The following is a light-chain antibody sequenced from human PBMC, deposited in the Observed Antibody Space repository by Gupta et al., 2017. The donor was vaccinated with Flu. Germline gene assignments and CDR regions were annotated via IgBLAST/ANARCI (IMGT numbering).Light chain of an antibody. CDR3: SSSTSSSTLV. Sequence: ITISWTGTSSDVGDYNYVSWYQQHPGKAPKRMMSEVTNRPSGVSNRFSGSKSGNTASPTISGLQAEDEADYDCSSSTSSSTLVFGTGTKL. J-gene: IGLJ1*01. CDR1: SSDVGDYNY. V-gene: IGLV2-14*01. CDR2: EVT.